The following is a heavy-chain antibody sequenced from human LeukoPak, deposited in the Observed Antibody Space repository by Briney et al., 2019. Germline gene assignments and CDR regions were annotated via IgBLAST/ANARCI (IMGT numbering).Heavy chain of an antibody. Sequence: SETLSLTCAVYGGSFSGYYWSWIRQPPGKGLEWIGEINHSGSTNYNPSLKSRVTISVDTSKNQFSLKLSSVTAADTAVYYCAGKWVAGRYYYYYGMDVWGQGTTVTVSS. CDR1: GGSFSGYY. J-gene: IGHJ6*02. CDR2: INHSGST. CDR3: AGKWVAGRYYYYYGMDV. V-gene: IGHV4-34*01. D-gene: IGHD6-6*01.